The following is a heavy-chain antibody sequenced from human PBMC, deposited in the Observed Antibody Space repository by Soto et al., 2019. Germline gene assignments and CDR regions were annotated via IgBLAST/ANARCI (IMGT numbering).Heavy chain of an antibody. Sequence: PSETLSLTCIVSGASMSSGGYYWSWIRHHPGWGLEWIGFIYYTGSTYYNPSVKSRLTISVDTSKNQFSLELKSVTAADTGVYYCARGDYFARSAAGWIDPWGQGTLVTVSS. CDR3: ARGDYFARSAAGWIDP. V-gene: IGHV4-31*03. D-gene: IGHD3-10*02. CDR1: GASMSSGGYY. CDR2: IYYTGST. J-gene: IGHJ5*02.